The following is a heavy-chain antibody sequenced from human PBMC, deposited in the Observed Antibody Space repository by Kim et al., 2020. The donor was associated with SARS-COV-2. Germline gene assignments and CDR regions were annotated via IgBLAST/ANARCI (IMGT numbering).Heavy chain of an antibody. CDR3: TRMDFCDDN. J-gene: IGHJ4*02. Sequence: GGSLRLSCVASGFDIADNYMSWVRQAPGKGPEWVSVVYDDGKSDYADSVKGRFTVSRDDSKNMIFLQMDSLRTDDTAVYHCTRMDFCDDNWGQGTRVTVSS. D-gene: IGHD2-21*01. V-gene: IGHV3-53*01. CDR2: VYDDGKS. CDR1: GFDIADNY.